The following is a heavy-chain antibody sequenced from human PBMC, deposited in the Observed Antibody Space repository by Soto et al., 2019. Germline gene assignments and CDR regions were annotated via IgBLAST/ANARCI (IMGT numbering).Heavy chain of an antibody. V-gene: IGHV2-5*02. CDR1: GFSLTASGVG. CDR3: AHRVLRTVFGLVTTTAIYFDF. D-gene: IGHD3-3*01. J-gene: IGHJ4*02. CDR2: IYWGDDK. Sequence: QITVNESGPTVVRPTETLTMPCSFSGFSLTASGVGVGWIRQSPGKAPEWLALIYWGDDKRYSASLKSRLTITKDTYKNHVVLTVSDLDPTDTATYYCAHRVLRTVFGLVTTTAIYFDFWGQGTPVAVAS.